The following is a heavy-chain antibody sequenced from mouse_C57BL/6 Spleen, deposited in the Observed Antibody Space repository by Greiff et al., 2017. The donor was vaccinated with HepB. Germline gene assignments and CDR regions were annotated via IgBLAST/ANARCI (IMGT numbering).Heavy chain of an antibody. CDR3: ARFLYDEGGYYAMDY. D-gene: IGHD2-12*01. Sequence: QVQLQQSGAELVRPGTSVKMSCKASGYTFTNYWIGWAKQRPGHGLEWIGDIYPGGGYTNYNEKFKGKATLTADKSSSTAYMQFSSLTSEDSAIYYCARFLYDEGGYYAMDYWGQGTSVTVSS. V-gene: IGHV1-63*01. CDR1: GYTFTNYW. CDR2: IYPGGGYT. J-gene: IGHJ4*01.